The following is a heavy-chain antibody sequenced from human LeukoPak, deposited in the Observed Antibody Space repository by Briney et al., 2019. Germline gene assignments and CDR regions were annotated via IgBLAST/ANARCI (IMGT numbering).Heavy chain of an antibody. V-gene: IGHV3-66*01. CDR2: IYRGAST. CDR3: TLRGSGSHYEGASVY. D-gene: IGHD3-10*01. Sequence: PGGSLRLSCAASGVTVTSDCMSWVRQAPGKGLEGVSVIYRGASTYYADSVQGRFTISRDNSNNTLYLQMNSLRADDTAVYYCTLRGSGSHYEGASVYWGQGTLVTVSS. J-gene: IGHJ4*02. CDR1: GVTVTSDC.